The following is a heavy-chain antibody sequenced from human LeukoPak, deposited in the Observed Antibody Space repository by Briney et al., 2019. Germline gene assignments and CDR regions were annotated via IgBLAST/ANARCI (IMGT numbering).Heavy chain of an antibody. CDR3: AVMNYGDYEDEYYYGMDV. D-gene: IGHD4-17*01. CDR1: GGSISSSSYY. V-gene: IGHV4-39*07. J-gene: IGHJ6*02. Sequence: SETLSLTCTVSGGSISSSSYYWGWIRQPPGKGLEWIGSIYHSGSTNYNPSLKSRVTISVDKSKNQFSLKLSSVTAADTAVYYCAVMNYGDYEDEYYYGMDVWGQGTTVTVSS. CDR2: IYHSGST.